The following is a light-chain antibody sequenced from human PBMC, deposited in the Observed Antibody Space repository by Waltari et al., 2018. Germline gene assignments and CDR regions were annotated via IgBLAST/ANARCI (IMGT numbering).Light chain of an antibody. CDR2: AAS. CDR3: QQVNSHPALT. Sequence: AIRMTQSPSSFSASTGDRVPITCRASQGISSYLAWYQQKPGKAPKLLIYAASTLQSGVPSWFSGSGSGTDFTLTISCLQSEDFATYYCQQVNSHPALTFAGGTKVEIK. V-gene: IGKV1-8*01. CDR1: QGISSY. J-gene: IGKJ4*01.